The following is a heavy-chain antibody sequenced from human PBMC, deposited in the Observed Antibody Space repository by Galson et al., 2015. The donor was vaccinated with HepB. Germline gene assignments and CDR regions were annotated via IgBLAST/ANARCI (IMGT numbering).Heavy chain of an antibody. V-gene: IGHV1-18*01. Sequence: SVKVSCKASGYTFTSYGISWVRQAPGQGLEWMGWISAYNGNTNYAQKLQGRVTMTTDTSTSTAYMELRSLRSDDTAMYYCARHREAVYSYGFDYWGQGTLVTVSP. CDR3: ARHREAVYSYGFDY. D-gene: IGHD5-18*01. J-gene: IGHJ4*02. CDR1: GYTFTSYG. CDR2: ISAYNGNT.